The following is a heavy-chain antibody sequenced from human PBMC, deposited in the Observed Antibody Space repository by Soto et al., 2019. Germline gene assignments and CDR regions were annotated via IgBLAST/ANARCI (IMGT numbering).Heavy chain of an antibody. Sequence: QIQLLQSGAEVKKPGASVKVTCKASGYTFRNFGISWVRQSPGQGLEWMGWISAYNANANYAQKVQGRLTMTADTSTSTAYMELRSLRSDDTAVYYCERENSYCDYWGQGTMVTVSS. CDR2: ISAYNANA. CDR3: ERENSYCDY. J-gene: IGHJ4*02. CDR1: GYTFRNFG. V-gene: IGHV1-18*01.